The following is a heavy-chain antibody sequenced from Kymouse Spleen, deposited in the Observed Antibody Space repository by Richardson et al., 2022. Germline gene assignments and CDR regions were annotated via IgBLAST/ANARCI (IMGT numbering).Heavy chain of an antibody. CDR3: AKDIKYRAARPNYYYYGMDV. CDR1: GFTFDDYA. J-gene: IGHJ6*02. D-gene: IGHD6-6*01. V-gene: IGHV3-9*01. CDR2: ISWNSGSI. Sequence: EVQLVESGGGLVQPGRSLRLSCAASGFTFDDYAMHWVRQAPGKGLEWVSGISWNSGSIGYADSVKGRFTISRDNAKNSLYLQMNSLRAEDTALYYCAKDIKYRAARPNYYYYGMDVWGQGTTVTVSS.